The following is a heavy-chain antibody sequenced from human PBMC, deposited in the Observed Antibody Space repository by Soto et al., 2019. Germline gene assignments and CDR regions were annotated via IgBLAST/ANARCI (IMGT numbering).Heavy chain of an antibody. J-gene: IGHJ5*02. V-gene: IGHV4-34*01. CDR2: INHSGST. CDR1: GGSFSGYY. D-gene: IGHD6-19*01. CDR3: ARDLFRIAVAGPTPGWFDP. Sequence: SETLSLTCAVYGGSFSGYYWSWIRQPPGKGLEWIGEINHSGSTNYNPSLKSRVTISVDTSKNQFSLKLSSVTAADTAVYYCARDLFRIAVAGPTPGWFDPWGQGTLVTVSS.